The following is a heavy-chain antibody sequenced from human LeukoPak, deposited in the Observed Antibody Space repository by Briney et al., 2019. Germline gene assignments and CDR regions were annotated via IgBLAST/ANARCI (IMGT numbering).Heavy chain of an antibody. CDR1: GYTFTSYD. D-gene: IGHD2-15*01. J-gene: IGHJ4*02. V-gene: IGHV1-8*02. CDR3: ARDIDMVVRD. CDR2: MNPNSGNT. Sequence: ASVKVSCKASGYTFTSYDINWVRQATGQGLEWMGWMNPNSGNTGYAQKFQGRVTMTTDTSTSTAYMELRSLRPDDTAVYYCARDIDMVVRDWGQGTLVAVSS.